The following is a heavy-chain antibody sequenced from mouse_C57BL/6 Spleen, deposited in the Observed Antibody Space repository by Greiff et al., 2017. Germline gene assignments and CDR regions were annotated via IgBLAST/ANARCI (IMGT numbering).Heavy chain of an antibody. D-gene: IGHD2-2*01. V-gene: IGHV1-59*01. J-gene: IGHJ2*01. Sequence: QVQLQQPGAELVRPGTSVTLSCKASGYTFTSYWLHWVQQRPGQGLEWIGVIDPSDSYTNYNQKFKGKATLTVDTSSSTAYMQLSSLTSEDSAVYYCARGDYGNDEFDYWGQGTTLTVSS. CDR2: IDPSDSYT. CDR3: ARGDYGNDEFDY. CDR1: GYTFTSYW.